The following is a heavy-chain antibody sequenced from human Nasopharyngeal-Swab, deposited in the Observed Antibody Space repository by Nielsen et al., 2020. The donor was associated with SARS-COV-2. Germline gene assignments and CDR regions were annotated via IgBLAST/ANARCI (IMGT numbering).Heavy chain of an antibody. CDR1: GYTYNTYG. CDR2: ISAYNGNT. Sequence: ASVKLSCKASGYTYNTYGITWVRQAPGQGLEWMGWISAYNGNTDYAQKFQDGFTMTTDTSTSTAYMELKSLRSDDTAVYYCARLVRGSTINYFDFWGQGTLVTVSS. V-gene: IGHV1-18*04. D-gene: IGHD3-10*01. J-gene: IGHJ4*02. CDR3: ARLVRGSTINYFDF.